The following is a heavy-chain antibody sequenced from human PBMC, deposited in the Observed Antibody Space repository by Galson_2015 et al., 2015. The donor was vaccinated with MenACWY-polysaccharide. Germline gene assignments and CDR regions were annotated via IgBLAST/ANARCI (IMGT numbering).Heavy chain of an antibody. J-gene: IGHJ5*02. Sequence: SLRLSCAASGFTFSGYWMSWVRQAPGKGLEWVANIKQDGGENYYVDSVKGRITISRDNAKNSLYLQMNSLRAEDTAVYYCARGQKTLGPWGQGTLVTVSS. V-gene: IGHV3-7*04. CDR1: GFTFSGYW. CDR2: IKQDGGEN. CDR3: ARGQKTLGP.